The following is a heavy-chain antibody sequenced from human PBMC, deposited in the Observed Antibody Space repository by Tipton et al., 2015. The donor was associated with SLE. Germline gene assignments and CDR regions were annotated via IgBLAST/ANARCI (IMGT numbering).Heavy chain of an antibody. Sequence: LRLSCIVSSGSISSGSHYWSWIRQPAGKGLEWIGHIYTGGRTTYNPPLKSRVTISVDTSENQFSLKLSSVTAADTAVYYCARAATAISPFDYWGQGTLVTVSS. CDR1: SGSISSGSHY. D-gene: IGHD2-2*02. V-gene: IGHV4-61*09. J-gene: IGHJ4*02. CDR2: IYTGGRT. CDR3: ARAATAISPFDY.